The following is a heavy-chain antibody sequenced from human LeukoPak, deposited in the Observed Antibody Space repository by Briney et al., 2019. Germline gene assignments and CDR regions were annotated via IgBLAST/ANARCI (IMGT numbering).Heavy chain of an antibody. Sequence: GGSLRLSCADSGFTLRSYGMRWVREAPGKGLEWVAVISYDGSNKYYADSVKGRFTISRDNSKNTLYLQMNSLRAEDTAVYYCAKSYYYDSSGYPSGGMDVRGRGTTVTVSS. D-gene: IGHD3-22*01. CDR2: ISYDGSNK. CDR1: GFTLRSYG. J-gene: IGHJ6*02. CDR3: AKSYYYDSSGYPSGGMDV. V-gene: IGHV3-30*18.